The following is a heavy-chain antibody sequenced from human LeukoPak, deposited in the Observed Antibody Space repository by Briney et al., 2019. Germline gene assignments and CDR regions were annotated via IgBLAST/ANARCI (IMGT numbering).Heavy chain of an antibody. D-gene: IGHD1-1*01. CDR3: TLHNVMTTDVSRFDS. V-gene: IGHV3-15*01. Sequence: GGSLRLSCPASGFTFSNAWISWVRQAPGKGLEWVGRIKSKTDGGTTDYAAPVKGRFTISTDDSKTTLFLQMNSLRTEATAVYYCTLHNVMTTDVSRFDSWGQGTLVTVSS. J-gene: IGHJ4*02. CDR2: IKSKTDGGTT. CDR1: GFTFSNAW.